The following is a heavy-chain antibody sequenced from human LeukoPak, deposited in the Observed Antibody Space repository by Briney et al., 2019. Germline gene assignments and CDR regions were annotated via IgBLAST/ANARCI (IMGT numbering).Heavy chain of an antibody. V-gene: IGHV3-66*01. J-gene: IGHJ4*02. D-gene: IGHD3-10*01. CDR3: ARDGSGRVPEMSAPDY. Sequence: GGSLRLSCVASGIGVNSNYMSWVRQAPGKGLEWVSILHSAGNTYYADSVKGRFTISRDNAKNSLFLQMNSLRAEDTAVYYCARDGSGRVPEMSAPDYWGQGTLVTVSS. CDR1: GIGVNSNY. CDR2: LHSAGNT.